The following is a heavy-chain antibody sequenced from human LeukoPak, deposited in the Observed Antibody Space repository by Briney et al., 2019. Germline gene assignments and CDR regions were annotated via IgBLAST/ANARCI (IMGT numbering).Heavy chain of an antibody. CDR2: IWYDGSNK. CDR1: GFTFSSYG. V-gene: IGHV3-33*03. CDR3: VKDRTPGGGDV. Sequence: GGSLRLSCAASGFTFSSYGMHWVRQAPGKGLEWVAVIWYDGSNKYYADSVKGRFTISRDNAKKSLYLEMNSLRTEDTAFYYCVKDRTPGGGDVWGQGTTVTVSS. D-gene: IGHD2-15*01. J-gene: IGHJ6*02.